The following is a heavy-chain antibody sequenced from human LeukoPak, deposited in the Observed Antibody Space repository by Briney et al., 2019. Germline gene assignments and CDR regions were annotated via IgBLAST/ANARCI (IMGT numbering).Heavy chain of an antibody. CDR3: GRVDRGLYGMDV. Sequence: GGSLRLSCTASGFTFSTYGMIWVRQAPGTGLKWISYIRDSSSLINYEDSVKGRFSIYRDNAKNSLYLQMNSVRDADTAVYYGGRVDRGLYGMDVWGQGTTVTVSS. CDR2: IRDSSSLI. J-gene: IGHJ6*02. CDR1: GFTFSTYG. V-gene: IGHV3-48*02. D-gene: IGHD3-10*01.